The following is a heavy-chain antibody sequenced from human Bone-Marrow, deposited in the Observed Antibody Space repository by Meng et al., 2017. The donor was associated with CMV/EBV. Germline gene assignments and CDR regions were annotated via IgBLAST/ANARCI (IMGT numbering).Heavy chain of an antibody. CDR2: IYPGDSDT. CDR3: ARARNSDFWSGYYTGYFDY. D-gene: IGHD3-3*01. CDR1: FTSYW. J-gene: IGHJ4*02. Sequence: FTSYWIGWVRQMPGKGLEWMGIIYPGDSDTRYSPSFQGQVTISADKSISTAYLQWSSLKASDTAMYYCARARNSDFWSGYYTGYFDYWGQGTLVTVSS. V-gene: IGHV5-51*01.